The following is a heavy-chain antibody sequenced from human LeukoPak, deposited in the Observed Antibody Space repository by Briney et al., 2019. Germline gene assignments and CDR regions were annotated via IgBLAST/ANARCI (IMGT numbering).Heavy chain of an antibody. D-gene: IGHD3-22*01. CDR3: AKDPYYDSSGYYPY. V-gene: IGHV3-23*01. CDR1: GFTFSSYS. CDR2: ISGSGGST. Sequence: PGGSLRLSCAASGFTFSSYSMSWVRQAPGKGLEWVSAISGSGGSTYYADSVKGRFTISRDNSKNTLYLQMNSLRAEDTAVYYCAKDPYYDSSGYYPYWGQGTLVTVSS. J-gene: IGHJ4*02.